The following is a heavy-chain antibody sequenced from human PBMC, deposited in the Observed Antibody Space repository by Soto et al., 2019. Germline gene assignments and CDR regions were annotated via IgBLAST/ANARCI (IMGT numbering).Heavy chain of an antibody. D-gene: IGHD6-19*01. Sequence: RGGSRILSCVASGLELGNYAMSWVRKAPGKGLEWVSTSSASGRSRYHAASVKGRFTISRDNSKNTLYLHMTNLRAEDTAVYYCAKDGNWLDVYFDVWGQGTPVTVSS. CDR3: AKDGNWLDVYFDV. CDR1: GLELGNYA. CDR2: SSASGRSR. J-gene: IGHJ4*02. V-gene: IGHV3-23*01.